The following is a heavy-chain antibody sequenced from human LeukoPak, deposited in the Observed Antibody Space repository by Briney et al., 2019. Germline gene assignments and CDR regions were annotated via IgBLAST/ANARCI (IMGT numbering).Heavy chain of an antibody. Sequence: PSGTLSLTCAVSGGSISSSNWWSWVRQPPGKGLEWIGEIYYSGTTNYNPSLKSRVTISVDTSKSQFSLKLSSVTAADTAIYYCARLDKGINAAHFDYWGQGTLVTVSS. CDR2: IYYSGTT. CDR3: ARLDKGINAAHFDY. J-gene: IGHJ4*02. D-gene: IGHD3-22*01. CDR1: GGSISSSNW. V-gene: IGHV4-4*02.